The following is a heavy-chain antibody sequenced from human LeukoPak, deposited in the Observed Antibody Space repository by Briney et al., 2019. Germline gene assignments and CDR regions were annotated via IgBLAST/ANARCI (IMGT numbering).Heavy chain of an antibody. CDR3: AKDFWSGYNQPSFCDH. CDR1: GFTFSSYG. Sequence: GGSLRLSCAASGFTFSSYGMHWVRQAPGKGLEWVAFIRYDGSNKYYADSVKGRFTISRDNSKNTLYLQMNSLRVEDTAVYYCAKDFWSGYNQPSFCDHWGQGTLVTVSS. J-gene: IGHJ4*02. V-gene: IGHV3-30*02. D-gene: IGHD3-3*01. CDR2: IRYDGSNK.